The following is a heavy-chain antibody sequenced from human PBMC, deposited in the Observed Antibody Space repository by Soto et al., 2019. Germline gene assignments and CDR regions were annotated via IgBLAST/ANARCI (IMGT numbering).Heavy chain of an antibody. J-gene: IGHJ4*02. V-gene: IGHV3-23*01. CDR2: LSNTGRRT. D-gene: IGHD1-26*01. CDR3: ATGMGATQGPFDN. CDR1: VFPFGANA. Sequence: GGSLRLSCVVSVFPFGANAMSWFRQAPGKGLEWVSGLSNTGRRTSYADSVKGRFIISRDNSENTVYLQMNSLRVEDTAVYYCATGMGATQGPFDNWGQGTLVTVSS.